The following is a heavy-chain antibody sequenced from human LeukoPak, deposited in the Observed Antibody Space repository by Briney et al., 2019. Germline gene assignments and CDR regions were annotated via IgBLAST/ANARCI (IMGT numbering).Heavy chain of an antibody. D-gene: IGHD3/OR15-3a*01. V-gene: IGHV6-1*01. J-gene: IGHJ3*02. CDR2: TYYDSKWYN. CDR1: GDSVSNNS. Sequence: SQTLSLTCVISGDSVSNNSWNWVRQTPSGGLECLGRTYYDSKWYNHYADSVKSRISINPDTSKNQFSPQLNSVTPEDTAVYYCARGWTRDGFNIWSQGTMVTVSS. CDR3: ARGWTRDGFNI.